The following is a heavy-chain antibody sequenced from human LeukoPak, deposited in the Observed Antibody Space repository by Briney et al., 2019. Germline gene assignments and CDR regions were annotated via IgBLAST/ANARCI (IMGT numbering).Heavy chain of an antibody. J-gene: IGHJ4*02. Sequence: GGSLRLSCTASGLTFSSYVMSWVRQAPGKGLEWVSTISGSGGSAFYADSVRGRFTISRDNSRSTLYLQMNSLRAEDTATYYCSPPRGDSSGYYYVYWGQGTLVTVSS. D-gene: IGHD3-22*01. CDR3: SPPRGDSSGYYYVY. V-gene: IGHV3-23*01. CDR1: GLTFSSYV. CDR2: ISGSGGSA.